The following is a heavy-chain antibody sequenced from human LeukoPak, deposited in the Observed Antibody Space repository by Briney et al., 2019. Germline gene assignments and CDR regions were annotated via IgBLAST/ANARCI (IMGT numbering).Heavy chain of an antibody. J-gene: IGHJ3*02. D-gene: IGHD3-16*01. CDR1: GYTFTGYY. V-gene: IGHV1-2*02. Sequence: RASVKVSCKASGYTFTGYYMHWVRQAPGQGLEWMGWINPNSGGTNYAQKFQGRVTMTRDTSISTAYMELSRLRSDDTAVYYCASNMITFGGVRAFDIWGQGTMDTVSS. CDR2: INPNSGGT. CDR3: ASNMITFGGVRAFDI.